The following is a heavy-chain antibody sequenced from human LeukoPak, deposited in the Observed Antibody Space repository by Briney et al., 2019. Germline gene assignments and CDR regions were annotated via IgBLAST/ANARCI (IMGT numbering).Heavy chain of an antibody. V-gene: IGHV3-15*01. CDR3: TTNYDFWRFRDFDI. CDR1: GFTFSNAW. D-gene: IGHD3-3*01. J-gene: IGHJ3*02. CDR2: IKSKTDAGTT. Sequence: PGGSLRLSCAASGFTFSNAWMSWVRQAPGKGLEWVGRIKSKTDAGTTDYAAPVKGRFTISRDDSKNTLYLQMNSLKTEDTAVYYCTTNYDFWRFRDFDIWGQGTMVTVSS.